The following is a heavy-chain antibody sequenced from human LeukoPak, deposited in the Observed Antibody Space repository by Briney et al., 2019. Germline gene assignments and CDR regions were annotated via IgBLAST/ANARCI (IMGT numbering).Heavy chain of an antibody. V-gene: IGHV3-33*01. CDR1: GFTFSSYG. CDR3: VLYSGGKHY. Sequence: GGSLRLSCAASGFTFSSYGMHWVRQAPGKGLEWVAVIWYDGSNKYYADSVKGRFTISRDNSKNTLYLQMNSLRAEDTAVYYCVLYSGGKHYWGQGTLVTVSS. D-gene: IGHD1-26*01. J-gene: IGHJ4*02. CDR2: IWYDGSNK.